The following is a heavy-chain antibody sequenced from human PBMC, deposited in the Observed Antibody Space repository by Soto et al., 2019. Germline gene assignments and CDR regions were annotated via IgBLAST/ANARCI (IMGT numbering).Heavy chain of an antibody. V-gene: IGHV3-30*18. D-gene: IGHD6-19*01. Sequence: PGGSLRISCVASGFSFSSQAMHWVRQAPGKGLEWVAVVSHDGRNTHYADSVKGRFTISRDSSKNTVSLEMTSLRAEDTAVYYCAKGGRQWLVTSDFNYWGQGALVTVSS. J-gene: IGHJ4*02. CDR3: AKGGRQWLVTSDFNY. CDR2: VSHDGRNT. CDR1: GFSFSSQA.